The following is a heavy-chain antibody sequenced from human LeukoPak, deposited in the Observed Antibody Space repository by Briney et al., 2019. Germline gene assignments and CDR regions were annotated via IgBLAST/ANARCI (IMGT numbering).Heavy chain of an antibody. CDR2: IHYSGIT. CDR1: GGSITCSGYY. D-gene: IGHD4-23*01. Sequence: PSETLSLTCTVSGGSITCSGYYWGWIRQPPGKGLEWIASIHYSGITYYNPSLKSRVTISVDTSKNQFSLKLSSVTAADTAVYYCARYGGQSEFDYWGQGTLVTVSS. CDR3: ARYGGQSEFDY. J-gene: IGHJ4*02. V-gene: IGHV4-39*01.